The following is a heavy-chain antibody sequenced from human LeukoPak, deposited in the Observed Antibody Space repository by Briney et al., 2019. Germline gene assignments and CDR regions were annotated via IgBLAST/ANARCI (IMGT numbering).Heavy chain of an antibody. CDR2: ISGSGGST. V-gene: IGHV3-23*01. Sequence: GGSLRLSCAASGFTFSSYAMSWVRQAPGKGLEWVSAISGSGGSTYYADSVKGRFTISRDNAKNSLYLQMNSLRAEDTAVYYCARDRTRIAVAGWGQGTLVTVSS. CDR1: GFTFSSYA. J-gene: IGHJ4*02. CDR3: ARDRTRIAVAG. D-gene: IGHD6-19*01.